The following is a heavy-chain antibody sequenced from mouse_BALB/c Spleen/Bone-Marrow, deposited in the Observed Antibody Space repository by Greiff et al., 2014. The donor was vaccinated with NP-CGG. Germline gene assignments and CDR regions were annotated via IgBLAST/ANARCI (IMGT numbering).Heavy chain of an antibody. J-gene: IGHJ3*01. Sequence: EVQLQQSGPELVKPGASVKMSCKASGYTFTDYNMHWVKQSHGKSLEWIGYIYRYNGGTGYNQKFKSKATLTADNSSSTAYMELRSLTSEDSAVYYCARELGGAYWGQGALVTVSA. CDR2: IYRYNGGT. CDR3: ARELGGAY. V-gene: IGHV1S29*02. CDR1: GYTFTDYN. D-gene: IGHD4-1*01.